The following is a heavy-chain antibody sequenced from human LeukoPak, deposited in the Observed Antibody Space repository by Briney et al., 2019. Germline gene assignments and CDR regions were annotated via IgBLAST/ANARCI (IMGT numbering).Heavy chain of an antibody. J-gene: IGHJ5*01. D-gene: IGHD6-13*01. V-gene: IGHV4-39*01. CDR1: GVSIITSSYY. CDR2: IYYSGST. CDR3: ATQNFATYSTIWYDF. Sequence: SETLSLTCTVSGVSIITSSYYWGWIRQPPGKGLEWIGSIYYSGSTYYNPSLKSRVTVSVDTSKNQFSLRLSSVTAANTAEYYCATQNFATYSTIWYDFWGQGTLVTVSS.